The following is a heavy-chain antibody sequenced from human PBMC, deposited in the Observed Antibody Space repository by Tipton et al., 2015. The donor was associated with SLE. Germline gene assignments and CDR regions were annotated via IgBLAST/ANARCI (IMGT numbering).Heavy chain of an antibody. CDR2: IYYSGRT. V-gene: IGHV4-39*01. CDR3: ARGSFSYSRYGSGTLYY. D-gene: IGHD3-10*01. J-gene: IGHJ4*02. Sequence: TLSLTCTVSGGSISSSSYYWGWIRQPPGKGLEWIGSIYYSGRTYYNPSLKSRVTISVDTSNNQFSLKLSSVTAADTAVYYCARGSFSYSRYGSGTLYYWGQGTLVTVSS. CDR1: GGSISSSSYY.